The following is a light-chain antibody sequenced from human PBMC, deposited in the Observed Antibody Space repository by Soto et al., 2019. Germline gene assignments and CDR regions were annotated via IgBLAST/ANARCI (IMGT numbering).Light chain of an antibody. CDR2: GAS. Sequence: EIVMTQSPATLSVSPGERATLSCRASQSVSRNLAWYQQKPGEAPRLLIYGASTRATGIPARFSGSGSGTEFTLHISSLQSEDFGVYYCQQYNNWPPYTFGQGTKLEIK. V-gene: IGKV3-15*01. CDR1: QSVSRN. J-gene: IGKJ2*01. CDR3: QQYNNWPPYT.